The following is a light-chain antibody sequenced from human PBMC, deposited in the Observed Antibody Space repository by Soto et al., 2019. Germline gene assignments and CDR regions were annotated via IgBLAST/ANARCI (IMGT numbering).Light chain of an antibody. Sequence: QSALTQPASVSASPGQSITISCTGSSSNIGSGYDVHWYQHLPGTVPKLLLFANSNRPSGVPARFSGSKSGTSASLAITGLQAEDEADYYCQSFDSSLSGYVFGTGTKVTVL. J-gene: IGLJ1*01. CDR2: ANS. CDR1: SSNIGSGYD. V-gene: IGLV1-40*01. CDR3: QSFDSSLSGYV.